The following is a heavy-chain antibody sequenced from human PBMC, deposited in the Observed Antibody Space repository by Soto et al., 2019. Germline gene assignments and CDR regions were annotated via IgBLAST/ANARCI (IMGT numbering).Heavy chain of an antibody. CDR1: GFSLSTSGVA. D-gene: IGHD5-12*01. J-gene: IGHJ4*02. Sequence: QITLKESGPMLVRPTQTLTLTCTFSGFSLSTSGVAVAWIRQPPGEALEWLALIYWDDDRRYNSSLKSRLTITRDTSKAQVVLTMTNMEPMDTATYFCAHSQRGPRDFWGPGILVTVSS. CDR3: AHSQRGPRDF. V-gene: IGHV2-5*02. CDR2: IYWDDDR.